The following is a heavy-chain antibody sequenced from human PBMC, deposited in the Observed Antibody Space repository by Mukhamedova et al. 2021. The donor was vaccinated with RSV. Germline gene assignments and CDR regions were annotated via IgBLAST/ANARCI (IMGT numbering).Heavy chain of an antibody. CDR3: ATTPYYCSGNNCPYY. CDR2: IYPGETDT. J-gene: IGHJ4*02. V-gene: IGHV5-51*01. D-gene: IGHD2-2*01. Sequence: EWMGIIYPGETDTRYSPSFQGQVTISADKSISTAYLQWNSLKASDTAIYYCATTPYYCSGNNCPYYWGQGTLVTVSS.